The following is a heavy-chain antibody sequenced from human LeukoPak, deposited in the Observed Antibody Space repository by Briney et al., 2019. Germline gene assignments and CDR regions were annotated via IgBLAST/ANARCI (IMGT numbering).Heavy chain of an antibody. CDR3: VSVYCSGGSCEPIDY. D-gene: IGHD2-15*01. J-gene: IGHJ4*02. Sequence: GASVKVSCKASGYTFTSYGISWVRQAPGQGLEWMGWISAYNGNTNYAQKLQGRVTMTTDTSTSTAYMEPRSLRSDDTAVYYCVSVYCSGGSCEPIDYWGQGTLVTVSS. V-gene: IGHV1-18*01. CDR2: ISAYNGNT. CDR1: GYTFTSYG.